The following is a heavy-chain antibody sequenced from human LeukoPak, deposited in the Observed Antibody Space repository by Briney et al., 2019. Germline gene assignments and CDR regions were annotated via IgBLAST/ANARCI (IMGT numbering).Heavy chain of an antibody. D-gene: IGHD6-25*01. V-gene: IGHV6-1*01. CDR1: GDSVSSNSAS. Sequence: SQTLSLTCAISGDSVSSNSASWNWIRQSPSRGLEWLGRTYYRSKWYNDYALSVQSQVTINPDTSKNQFSLQLNSVTPDDTAVYYCARDPGGYSSGWRAFDLWGQGTMVTVSS. CDR3: ARDPGGYSSGWRAFDL. J-gene: IGHJ3*01. CDR2: TYYRSKWYN.